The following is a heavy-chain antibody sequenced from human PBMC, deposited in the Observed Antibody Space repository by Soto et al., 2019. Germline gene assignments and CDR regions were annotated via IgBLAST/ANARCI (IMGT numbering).Heavy chain of an antibody. CDR1: GGSLSGYY. V-gene: IGHV4-34*01. Sequence: QVQLQQWGAGLLKPSETLSLTCAVYGGSLSGYYWSWIRQPPGKGLEWIGEINHSGSTNYNPSLKSRVTLSGDTSKNPFSLKLSSVTAADTAVFYCARGWGRIFGLWGQGTLVTVSS. J-gene: IGHJ4*02. CDR3: ARGWGRIFGL. D-gene: IGHD7-27*01. CDR2: INHSGST.